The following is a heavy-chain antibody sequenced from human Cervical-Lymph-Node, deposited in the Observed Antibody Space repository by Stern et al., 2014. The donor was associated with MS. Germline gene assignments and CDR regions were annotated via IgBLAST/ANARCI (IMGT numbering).Heavy chain of an antibody. V-gene: IGHV1-2*02. Sequence: VQLVESGAEVKKPGASVKGTCKASENTFTGYYIHWVRQAPGQGLEWMGWINPNSGATNYAQRFQDRVSLTSDTSNTLAYMELDRLTSDDTAVYYCARISLGSGIDYWGQGSLVTVSS. CDR1: ENTFTGYY. J-gene: IGHJ4*02. CDR2: INPNSGAT. CDR3: ARISLGSGIDY. D-gene: IGHD1-26*01.